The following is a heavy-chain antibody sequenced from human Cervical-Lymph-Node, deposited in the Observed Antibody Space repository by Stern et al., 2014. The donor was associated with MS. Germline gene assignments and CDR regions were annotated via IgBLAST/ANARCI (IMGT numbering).Heavy chain of an antibody. D-gene: IGHD3-16*02. CDR1: SGFIGNNY. CDR3: ARAGPYDYIWGNFRHRAFYFDS. CDR2: LYYSGST. J-gene: IGHJ4*02. V-gene: IGHV4-59*01. Sequence: QVQLQESGPGLVKPSETLSLMCSVSSGFIGNNYWSWIRQPPGTGLEWIGPLYYSGSTYYNPSLKSRVTISLDTSKNQLSLRLSSVTAADTAVYYCARAGPYDYIWGNFRHRAFYFDSWGQGALVTVSS.